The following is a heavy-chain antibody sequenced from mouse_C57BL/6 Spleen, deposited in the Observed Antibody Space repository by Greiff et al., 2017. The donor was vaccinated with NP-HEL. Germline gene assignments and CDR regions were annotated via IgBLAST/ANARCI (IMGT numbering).Heavy chain of an antibody. Sequence: QVQLQQSGPELVKPGASVKISCKASGYAFSSSWMNWVKQRPGKGLEWIGRIYPGDGDTNYNGKFKGKATLTEDKSSSTAYMQLSSLTSEDSAVYFCAPYYSKNFDYWGQGTTLTVSS. V-gene: IGHV1-82*01. CDR2: IYPGDGDT. CDR3: APYYSKNFDY. CDR1: GYAFSSSW. D-gene: IGHD2-5*01. J-gene: IGHJ2*01.